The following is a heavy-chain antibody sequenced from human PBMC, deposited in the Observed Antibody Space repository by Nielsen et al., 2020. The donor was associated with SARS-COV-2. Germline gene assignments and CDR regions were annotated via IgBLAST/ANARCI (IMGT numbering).Heavy chain of an antibody. J-gene: IGHJ4*02. Sequence: GGSLTLSCAVSGFTFSNYAMNWVRHTPGKGRDWVSAISGHGGNTFYADSVTGRFTISRDNSKSTLYLQMNSLSTEDTAIYYCAKSDGGYSYGYPDYWGQGTLVTVSS. CDR2: ISGHGGNT. CDR1: GFTFSNYA. D-gene: IGHD5-18*01. CDR3: AKSDGGYSYGYPDY. V-gene: IGHV3-23*01.